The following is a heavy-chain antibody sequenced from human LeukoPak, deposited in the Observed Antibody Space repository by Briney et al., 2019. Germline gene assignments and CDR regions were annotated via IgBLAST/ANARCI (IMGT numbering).Heavy chain of an antibody. D-gene: IGHD3-22*01. Sequence: SETLSLTCGVSGGSFSGYLWNWVRQSPGKGLGWIGEINHSGTTNYNPSLKSRVTISIDRSRNQFSLNLTSVTAADTAVFYCARGVKQLARFYFYMDVWGKGTTVTVSS. CDR3: ARGVKQLARFYFYMDV. CDR2: INHSGTT. V-gene: IGHV4-34*01. CDR1: GGSFSGYL. J-gene: IGHJ6*03.